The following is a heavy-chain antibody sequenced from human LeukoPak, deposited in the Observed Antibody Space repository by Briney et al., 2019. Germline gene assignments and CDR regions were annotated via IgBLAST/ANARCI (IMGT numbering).Heavy chain of an antibody. Sequence: GGSLRLSCAASGFTFSDYYMSWSRQAPGKGLEWISYITSSGSTIYYADSVKGRFTVSRDNAKNSPYLQMNTLRAEDTAVYYCATHIAEATALHYWGQGTLVTVSS. D-gene: IGHD6-13*01. CDR2: ITSSGSTI. V-gene: IGHV3-11*01. CDR1: GFTFSDYY. J-gene: IGHJ4*02. CDR3: ATHIAEATALHY.